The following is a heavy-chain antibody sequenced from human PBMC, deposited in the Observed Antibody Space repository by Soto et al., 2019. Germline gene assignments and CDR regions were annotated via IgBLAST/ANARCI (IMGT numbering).Heavy chain of an antibody. CDR1: GFTFSSYW. D-gene: IGHD3-3*01. CDR2: IKQDGSEK. V-gene: IGHV3-7*01. Sequence: GSLRLSCAASGFTFSSYWMSWVRQAPGKGLEWVANIKQDGSEKYYVDSVKGRFTISRDNAKNXXYLXXNXLRAEATAVYYCARIGAPYYDFWSGYYYYYYYMDVWGKGTTVTVSS. CDR3: ARIGAPYYDFWSGYYYYYYYMDV. J-gene: IGHJ6*03.